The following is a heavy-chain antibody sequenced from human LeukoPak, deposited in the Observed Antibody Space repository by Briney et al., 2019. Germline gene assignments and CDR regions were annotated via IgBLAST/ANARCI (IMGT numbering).Heavy chain of an antibody. CDR3: ARGLSWSYAGEGVS. V-gene: IGHV3-21*01. D-gene: IGHD1-26*01. CDR2: ISSSSSYI. CDR1: GFTFSSYS. Sequence: NPGGSLRLSCAASGFTFSSYSMNWVRQAPGKGLEWVSSISSSSSYIYYADSVKGRFTISRDNAKNSLYLQMNSLRAEDTAVYYCARGLSWSYAGEGVSWGQGTLVTVSS. J-gene: IGHJ4*02.